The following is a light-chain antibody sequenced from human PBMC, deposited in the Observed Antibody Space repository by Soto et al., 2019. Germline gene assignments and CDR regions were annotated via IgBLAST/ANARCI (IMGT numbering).Light chain of an antibody. CDR3: LQDYNYPRT. V-gene: IGKV1-39*01. J-gene: IGKJ1*01. Sequence: DIQMTQSPSTLSASVEDRVIITCXASQSISNHLNWYQQKPGKAPKLLIFAASSLQSGVPSRFSGSRSGPDFTLTISSLQPEDFATYYCLQDYNYPRTFGQGTKVDIK. CDR1: QSISNH. CDR2: AAS.